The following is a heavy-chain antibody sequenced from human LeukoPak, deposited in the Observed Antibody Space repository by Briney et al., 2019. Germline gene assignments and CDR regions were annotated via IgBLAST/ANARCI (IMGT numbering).Heavy chain of an antibody. J-gene: IGHJ1*01. CDR3: AKDGRVDYYDSSGYYYSYFQH. Sequence: GGSLRLSCAASGFTFSSYGMHWVRQAPGKGLEWVAVISYDGSSKYYADSVKGRFTISRDNSKNTLYLQMNSLRAEDTAVYYCAKDGRVDYYDSSGYYYSYFQHWGQGTLVTVSS. V-gene: IGHV3-30*18. CDR1: GFTFSSYG. CDR2: ISYDGSSK. D-gene: IGHD3-22*01.